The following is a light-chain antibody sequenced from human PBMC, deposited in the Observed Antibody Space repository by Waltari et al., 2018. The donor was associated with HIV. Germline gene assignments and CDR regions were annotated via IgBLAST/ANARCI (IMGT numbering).Light chain of an antibody. CDR1: NIERKS. J-gene: IGLJ2*01. CDR2: YDS. V-gene: IGLV3-21*04. CDR3: QVWDSTIDHVL. Sequence: SSVLTQPPSVSVVPGKTATITCGGKNIERKSVHWYQQKPGQAPVLVICYDSDRPSGIPERFSGSNSGNTATLTISRVGVGDEADYYCQVWDSTIDHVLFGGGTKLTVL.